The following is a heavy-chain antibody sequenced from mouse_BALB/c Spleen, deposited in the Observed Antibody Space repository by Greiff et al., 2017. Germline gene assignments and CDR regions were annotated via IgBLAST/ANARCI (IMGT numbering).Heavy chain of an antibody. V-gene: IGHV14-3*02. CDR2: IDPANGNT. Sequence: DVQLVESGAELVKPGASVKLSCTASGFNIKDTYMHWVKQRPEQGLEWIGRIDPANGNTKYDPKFQGKATITADTSSNTAYLQLSSLTSEDTAVYYCARSGWFAYWGQGTLVTVSA. D-gene: IGHD3-1*01. J-gene: IGHJ3*01. CDR3: ARSGWFAY. CDR1: GFNIKDTY.